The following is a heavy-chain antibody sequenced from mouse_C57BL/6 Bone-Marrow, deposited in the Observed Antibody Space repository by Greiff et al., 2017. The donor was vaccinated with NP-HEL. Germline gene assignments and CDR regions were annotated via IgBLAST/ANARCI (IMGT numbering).Heavy chain of an antibody. V-gene: IGHV2-2*01. CDR3: ARNPPYYYGSSWAWFAY. J-gene: IGHJ3*01. D-gene: IGHD1-1*01. Sequence: QVQLQQSGPGLVQPSQSLSITCTVSGFSFTSYGVHWVRQSPGKGLEWLGVIWSGGSTDYNAAFISRLSISKDNSKSQVFFKMNSLQADDTAIYYCARNPPYYYGSSWAWFAYWGQGTLVTVSA. CDR2: IWSGGST. CDR1: GFSFTSYG.